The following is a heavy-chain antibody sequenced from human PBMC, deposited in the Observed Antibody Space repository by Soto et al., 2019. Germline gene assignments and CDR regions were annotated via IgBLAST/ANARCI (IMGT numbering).Heavy chain of an antibody. CDR3: ARICIGGSFAAGHCDY. J-gene: IGHJ4*02. CDR2: INPSGGST. CDR1: GYTFTSYY. D-gene: IGHD2-15*01. Sequence: QVQLVQSGAEVKKPGASVKVSCKASGYTFTSYYMHLVRQAPGQGLEWMGIINPSGGSTSYAQKLQGRVTMPRETSTSTVYMELSSLRSEDTAVYYCARICIGGSFAAGHCDYWGQGTLVTVSS. V-gene: IGHV1-46*03.